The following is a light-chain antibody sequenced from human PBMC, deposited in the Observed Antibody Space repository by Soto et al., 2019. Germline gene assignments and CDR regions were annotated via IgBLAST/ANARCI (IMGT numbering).Light chain of an antibody. CDR3: SAYAVSRTYV. CDR2: NVY. CDR1: SSDVGAYNF. V-gene: IGLV2-14*03. J-gene: IGLJ1*01. Sequence: SALTRPASVSGSPGKSITISCTGTSSDVGAYNFVSWHQQHPGKAPKLMIYNVYDRPSGISYRFSGSKSGNTASLTISGLQGEDEADYYCSAYAVSRTYVFGTGSKVTLL.